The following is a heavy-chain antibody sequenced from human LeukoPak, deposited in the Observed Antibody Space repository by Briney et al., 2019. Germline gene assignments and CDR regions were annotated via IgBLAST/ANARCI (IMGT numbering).Heavy chain of an antibody. J-gene: IGHJ4*02. Sequence: ASVKVSCKASGGTFSSYAISWVRQAPGQGLEWMGGIIPIFGTANYAQKFQGRVTITTDEPTSTAYMELSSLRSEDTAVYYCARGATWELYYWGQGTLVTVSS. CDR1: GGTFSSYA. V-gene: IGHV1-69*05. CDR2: IIPIFGTA. CDR3: ARGATWELYY. D-gene: IGHD1-26*01.